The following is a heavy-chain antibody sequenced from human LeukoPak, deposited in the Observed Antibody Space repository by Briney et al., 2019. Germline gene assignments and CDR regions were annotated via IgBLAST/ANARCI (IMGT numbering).Heavy chain of an antibody. D-gene: IGHD4-23*01. Sequence: GSLRLSCAASAFAFSNYWMSWVRQAPGKGLEWVANIKEDGSEINYVDSVKGRFTISRDNAKNSLYLQMNSLRVDDTAVYYCARDRGYSTFDYWGQGTLVTVSS. V-gene: IGHV3-7*01. J-gene: IGHJ4*02. CDR1: AFAFSNYW. CDR2: IKEDGSEI. CDR3: ARDRGYSTFDY.